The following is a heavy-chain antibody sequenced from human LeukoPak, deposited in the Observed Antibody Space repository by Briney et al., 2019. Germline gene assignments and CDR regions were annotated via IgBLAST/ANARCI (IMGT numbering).Heavy chain of an antibody. CDR2: IYTSGST. CDR1: GGSISSGSYY. CDR3: ARERGFDYYYYMDV. V-gene: IGHV4-61*02. Sequence: SQTLSLTCTVSGGSISSGSYYWSWIRQPAGKGLEWIGRIYTSGSTNYNPSLKSRVTISVDTSKNQFSLKLSSVTAADTAVYYCARERGFDYYYYMDVWGKGTTVTVSS. J-gene: IGHJ6*03.